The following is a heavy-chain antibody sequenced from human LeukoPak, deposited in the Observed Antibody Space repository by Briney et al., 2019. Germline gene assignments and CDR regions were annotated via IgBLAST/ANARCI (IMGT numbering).Heavy chain of an antibody. J-gene: IGHJ4*02. CDR3: TRAVVGATPSFDY. D-gene: IGHD1-26*01. CDR2: IRSKAYGGTT. Sequence: GGSLRLSCTASGFTFGDYAMSWFRQAPGKGLEWVGFIRSKAYGGTTEYAAPVKGRFTISRDDSKSIAYLQMNSLKTEDTAVYYCTRAVVGATPSFDYWGQGTLVTVSS. CDR1: GFTFGDYA. V-gene: IGHV3-49*03.